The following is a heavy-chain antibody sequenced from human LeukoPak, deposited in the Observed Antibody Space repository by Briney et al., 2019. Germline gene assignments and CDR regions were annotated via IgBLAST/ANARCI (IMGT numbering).Heavy chain of an antibody. V-gene: IGHV1-2*02. CDR1: GYTFTGYY. CDR2: INPNSGGT. J-gene: IGHJ4*02. CDR3: ARDSRGGSYYDNSGSPTGC. Sequence: ASVKVSCKASGYTFTGYYMHWVRQAPGQGLEWMGWINPNSGGTNYAQKFQGRVTMTRDTSISTAYMELSRLRSDDTAVYYCARDSRGGSYYDNSGSPTGCWGQGTLVTVSS. D-gene: IGHD3-22*01.